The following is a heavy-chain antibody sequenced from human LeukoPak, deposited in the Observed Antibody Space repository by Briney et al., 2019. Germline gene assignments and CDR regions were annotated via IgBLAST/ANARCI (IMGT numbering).Heavy chain of an antibody. CDR3: ARDCSGGSCHRGRYYYGMDV. V-gene: IGHV1-18*01. CDR1: GYTFTSYG. J-gene: IGHJ6*02. D-gene: IGHD2-15*01. Sequence: ASVKVSCKASGYTFTSYGISWVRQAPGQGLEWMGWISAYNGNTNYAQKLQGRVTMTTDTSTSTAYMELRSLRSDDTAVYYCARDCSGGSCHRGRYYYGMDVWGQGTTVTVSS. CDR2: ISAYNGNT.